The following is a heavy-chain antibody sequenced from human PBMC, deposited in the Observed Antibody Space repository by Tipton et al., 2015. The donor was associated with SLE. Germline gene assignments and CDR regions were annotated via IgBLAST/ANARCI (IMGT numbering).Heavy chain of an antibody. J-gene: IGHJ6*02. Sequence: SLRLSCAASGFTFSIYSMHWVRQAPGKGLEWVAVISYDGSNKYFADSVKGRFTISRDNSKNTLYLQMNSLRAEDTAVYYCARVLGSYYAMDAWGQGTTVTVSS. V-gene: IGHV3-30*04. CDR3: ARVLGSYYAMDA. CDR1: GFTFSIYS. CDR2: ISYDGSNK.